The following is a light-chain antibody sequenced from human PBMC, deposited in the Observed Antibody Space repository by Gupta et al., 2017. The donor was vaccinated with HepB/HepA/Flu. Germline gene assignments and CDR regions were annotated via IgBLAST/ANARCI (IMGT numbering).Light chain of an antibody. CDR2: GAS. J-gene: IGKJ1*01. V-gene: IGKV3-15*01. CDR1: QSVSSN. CDR3: QQYNTWPRT. Sequence: VMTQSRATLSVSPGERATLSCRASQSVSSNLAWYKQKPGKAPRLLIYGASTRATGIPARFGGRGSGTEVTLTISSLQSEEFAVYYCQQYNTWPRTFGQGTKVEIK.